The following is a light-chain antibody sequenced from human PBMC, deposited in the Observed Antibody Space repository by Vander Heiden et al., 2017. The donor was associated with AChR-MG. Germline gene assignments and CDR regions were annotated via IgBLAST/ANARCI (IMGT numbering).Light chain of an antibody. CDR2: GAS. J-gene: IGKJ1*01. V-gene: IGKV3-20*01. Sequence: DIVLTQSPGTLSLSPGERATLSCRASQSVSSRFLAWYQQKPGQAPRLLRYGASSRATGIPDRFSGSGSGTDFTLTISRLEPEDFGVYYCQQYGSSPTWTFGQGTKVEIK. CDR1: QSVSSRF. CDR3: QQYGSSPTWT.